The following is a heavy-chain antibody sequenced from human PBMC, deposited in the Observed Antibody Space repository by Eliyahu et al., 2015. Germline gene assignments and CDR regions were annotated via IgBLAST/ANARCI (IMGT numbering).Heavy chain of an antibody. V-gene: IGHV3-23*01. CDR1: GFTFSSYA. CDR3: AKEYAASFDY. J-gene: IGHJ4*02. Sequence: EVQXLESGGGLVQPGGSXRLSCAAXGFTFSSYAXSWVRQAPGXGLEWVSAISGSGGSTYYADSVKGRFTISRDNSKNTLYLQMNSLRAEDTAVYYCAKEYAASFDYWGQGTLVTVSS. D-gene: IGHD2-8*01. CDR2: ISGSGGST.